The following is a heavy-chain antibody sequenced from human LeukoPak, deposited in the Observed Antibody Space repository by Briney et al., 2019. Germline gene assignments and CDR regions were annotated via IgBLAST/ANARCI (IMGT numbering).Heavy chain of an antibody. CDR1: GGSISSSSYS. Sequence: SETLSLTCTVSGGSISSSSYSWGWIRQPPGKGLEWIGEINHSGSTNYNPSLKSRVTISVDTSKNQFSLKLSSVTAADTAVYYCARGVPAATHDRVDYYYYGMDVWGQGTTVTVSS. J-gene: IGHJ6*02. V-gene: IGHV4-39*07. CDR3: ARGVPAATHDRVDYYYYGMDV. CDR2: INHSGST. D-gene: IGHD2-2*01.